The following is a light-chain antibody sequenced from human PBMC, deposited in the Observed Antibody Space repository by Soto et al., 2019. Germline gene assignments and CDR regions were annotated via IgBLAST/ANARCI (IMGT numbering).Light chain of an antibody. CDR2: DVS. J-gene: IGLJ1*01. V-gene: IGLV2-14*03. CDR3: TSYTTSGTYV. CDR1: SSDIGAYIH. Sequence: QSAPTQPASVSGSPGQSIAVSCSGTSSDIGAYIHVSWYQQHPGKTPKLMIYDVSKRPSGVSDRFSGSKSGNTASLTISGLQAEDEADYYCTSYTTSGTYVFGAVTKLTVL.